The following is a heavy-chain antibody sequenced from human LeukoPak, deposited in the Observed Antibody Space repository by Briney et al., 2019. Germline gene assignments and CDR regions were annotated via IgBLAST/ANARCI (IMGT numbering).Heavy chain of an antibody. V-gene: IGHV3-30*03. Sequence: GGSLRLSRAASGFTFSSYGMHWVRQAPGKGLEWVAVISYDGSNKYYADSVKGRFTISRDNSKNTLYLQMNSLRAEDTAVYYCAPDYYDNRWGQGTLVTVSS. CDR3: APDYYDNR. D-gene: IGHD3-22*01. J-gene: IGHJ4*02. CDR2: ISYDGSNK. CDR1: GFTFSSYG.